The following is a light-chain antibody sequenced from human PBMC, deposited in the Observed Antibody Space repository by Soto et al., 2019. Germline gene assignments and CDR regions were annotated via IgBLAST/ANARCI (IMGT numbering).Light chain of an antibody. Sequence: DIQMTQSPCSLSASVGDRVTITCRASQDISNYLAWYQQKPGKVPKLLIYAASTLQSGVPSRFGGSGSGTDFTLTISSLQPEDVASYYCQQYRSAPLTFGPGTKVDLK. CDR2: AAS. J-gene: IGKJ3*01. V-gene: IGKV1-27*01. CDR1: QDISNY. CDR3: QQYRSAPLT.